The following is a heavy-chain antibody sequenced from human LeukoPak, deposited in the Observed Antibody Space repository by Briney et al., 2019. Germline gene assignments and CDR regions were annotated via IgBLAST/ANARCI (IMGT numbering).Heavy chain of an antibody. D-gene: IGHD1-14*01. V-gene: IGHV1-2*02. CDR2: INSNSGDT. CDR3: AREALTSKAHDL. J-gene: IGHJ2*01. CDR1: GYTFTAYY. Sequence: ASVKVSCKASGYTFTAYYIHWVRQAPGQGLEWMGWINSNSGDTDFAQKFQGRVTMTRDTSITTVYMELSRLRSDGTAVYYCAREALTSKAHDLWGPGTLVTVSS.